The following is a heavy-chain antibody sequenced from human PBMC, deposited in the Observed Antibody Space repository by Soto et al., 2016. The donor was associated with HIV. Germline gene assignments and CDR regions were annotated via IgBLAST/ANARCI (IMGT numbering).Heavy chain of an antibody. CDR2: IRSKAYGGTT. CDR1: GFTFVDYS. CDR3: YEGRGDY. J-gene: IGHJ4*02. Sequence: EVQLVESGGGLVQPGRSLRLSCTTSGFTFVDYSIHWVRQAPGKGLEWVGFIRSKAYGGTTDYAASVKGRVSISRDDSRGIAYLQMSSLKTEGTGIYYCYEGRGDYWGQGTLVAVSS. V-gene: IGHV3-49*04. D-gene: IGHD2-15*01.